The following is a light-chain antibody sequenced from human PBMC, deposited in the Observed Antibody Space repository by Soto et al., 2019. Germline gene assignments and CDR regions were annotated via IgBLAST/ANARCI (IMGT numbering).Light chain of an antibody. J-gene: IGKJ1*01. CDR2: QVS. V-gene: IGKV2-30*01. CDR3: VQGTHWPWT. Sequence: DGVMTQSPLSLSVTLGQPASISCRSSQGLVYSDGNTFLNWFHQRPGQSPRRLIYQVSNRDSGVQDRFSGSGSGTDYTLTISGVEAEDVGIYYCVQGTHWPWTFGQGTKVEIK. CDR1: QGLVYSDGNTF.